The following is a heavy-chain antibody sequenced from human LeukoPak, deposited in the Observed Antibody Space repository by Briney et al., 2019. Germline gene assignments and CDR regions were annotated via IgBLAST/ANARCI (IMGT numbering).Heavy chain of an antibody. CDR3: AKDRKGLQLTPYFDY. CDR1: GFTFSSYW. Sequence: GGSLRLSCAASGFTFSSYWMSWVRQAPGKGLEWVANIKQDGSEKYYVDSVKGRFTISRDNAKNSLYLQMNSLRAEDTAVYYCAKDRKGLQLTPYFDYWGQGTLVTVSS. J-gene: IGHJ4*02. CDR2: IKQDGSEK. V-gene: IGHV3-7*01. D-gene: IGHD5-24*01.